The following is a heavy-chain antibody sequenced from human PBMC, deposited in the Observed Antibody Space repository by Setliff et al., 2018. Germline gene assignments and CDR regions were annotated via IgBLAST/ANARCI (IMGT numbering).Heavy chain of an antibody. J-gene: IGHJ4*02. D-gene: IGHD3-10*01. CDR2: ISSSGGST. CDR1: GFTFSSYA. CDR3: AKSYGSGSYRPLFDY. V-gene: IGHV3-23*01. Sequence: GGSLRLSCAASGFTFSSYAMSWVRQAPGKGLEWVSSISSSGGSTFYADSVKGRFTISRDNSKNTLYVQMNSLRAEDTAVYYCAKSYGSGSYRPLFDYWGQGTLVTVSS.